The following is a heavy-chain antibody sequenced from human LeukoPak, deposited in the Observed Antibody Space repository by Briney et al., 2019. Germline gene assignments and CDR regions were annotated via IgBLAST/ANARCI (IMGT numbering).Heavy chain of an antibody. CDR2: ISSFSSTI. CDR3: ARSPNYKGYFDY. J-gene: IGHJ4*02. D-gene: IGHD3-10*01. CDR1: GFTFSDYE. Sequence: PGGSLRLSCAASGFTFSDYEMNWVRQAPGKGLEWVSYISSFSSTIYYADSVMGRFTISRDNAKNSLYLQMNSLRAEDTAVYYCARSPNYKGYFDYWGQGTLVTVSS. V-gene: IGHV3-48*03.